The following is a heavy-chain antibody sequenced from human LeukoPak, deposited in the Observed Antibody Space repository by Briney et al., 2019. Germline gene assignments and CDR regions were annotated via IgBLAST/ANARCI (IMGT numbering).Heavy chain of an antibody. V-gene: IGHV4-4*07. D-gene: IGHD5-12*01. CDR1: GGSISSSY. CDR3: ARGMAEAYDYNWFDP. J-gene: IGHJ5*02. CDR2: IYVSGST. Sequence: SETLSLTCTVSGGSISSSYWNWIRQPAGKGLEWIGHIYVSGSTNFNPSPNSRVTMSIDTSKNQFSLMLTSMTAADTAVYFCARGMAEAYDYNWFDPWGQGILVTVSS.